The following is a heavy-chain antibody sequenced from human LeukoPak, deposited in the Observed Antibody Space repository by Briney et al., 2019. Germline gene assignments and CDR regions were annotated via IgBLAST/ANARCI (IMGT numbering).Heavy chain of an antibody. CDR3: ARRAYGSGSFNRYYFDY. CDR2: IYYSGST. V-gene: IGHV4-59*08. Sequence: SETLSLTCTVSGGSISNYYWSWIRQPPGKGLEGIGYIYYSGSTNYNPSLKSRVTISVDTSKNQFSLKLNSVTAADTAVYYCARRAYGSGSFNRYYFDYWGQGTLVAVSS. D-gene: IGHD3-10*01. J-gene: IGHJ4*02. CDR1: GGSISNYY.